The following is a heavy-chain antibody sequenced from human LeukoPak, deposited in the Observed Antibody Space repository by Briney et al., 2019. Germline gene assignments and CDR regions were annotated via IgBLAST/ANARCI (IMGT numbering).Heavy chain of an antibody. D-gene: IGHD3-9*01. Sequence: SETLSLTCTVSGGSISSYYWSWIRQPAGKGLEWIGRIYTSGSTNYNPSLKSRVTMSVDTSKNQFSLKLSSVTAADTAVYYCAREGLRYFDWLLSDWGQATLVTVSS. V-gene: IGHV4-4*07. CDR3: AREGLRYFDWLLSD. CDR2: IYTSGST. CDR1: GGSISSYY. J-gene: IGHJ4*02.